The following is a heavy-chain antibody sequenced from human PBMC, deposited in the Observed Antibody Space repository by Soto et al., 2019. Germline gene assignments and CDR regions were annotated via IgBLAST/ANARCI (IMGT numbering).Heavy chain of an antibody. D-gene: IGHD4-17*01. J-gene: IGHJ6*02. V-gene: IGHV1-69*13. CDR3: ARVSNGDSPLPYYYYYGMDV. CDR2: IIPRSGTS. CDR1: GYTFTSYT. Sequence: SVKVSCKASGYTFTSYTITWVRQAPGQGLEWMGGIIPRSGTSNYAQKFQGRVTITADESTSTAYMELSSLRSEDTAVYYCARVSNGDSPLPYYYYYGMDVWGQGTTVTVSS.